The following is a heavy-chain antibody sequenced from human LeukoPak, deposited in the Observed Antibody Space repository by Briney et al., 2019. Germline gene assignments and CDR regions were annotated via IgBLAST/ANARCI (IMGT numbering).Heavy chain of an antibody. V-gene: IGHV3-23*01. J-gene: IGHJ4*02. Sequence: GGSLRLSCAGSGFIFSNSAMSWVRQAPGKGLEWVSVISGSGRSTYYTDSVKGRFTVSRDNSKNTLYLQMDSLRAEDTAVYYCARAGYCSGGSCYGSDYWGQGTLVSVSS. CDR1: GFIFSNSA. CDR2: ISGSGRST. CDR3: ARAGYCSGGSCYGSDY. D-gene: IGHD2-15*01.